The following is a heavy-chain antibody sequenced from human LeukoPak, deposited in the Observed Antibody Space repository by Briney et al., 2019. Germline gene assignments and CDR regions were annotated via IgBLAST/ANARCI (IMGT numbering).Heavy chain of an antibody. CDR3: ARARRVLDRGYYYYYGMDV. Sequence: SETLSLTCTVSGYSISSGYYWGWIRQPPGKGLEWIGTVYHSGSTNYNPSLKSRVTISVDTSKNQFSPKLSSVTAADTAVYYCARARRVLDRGYYYYYGMDVWGQGTTVTVSS. CDR1: GYSISSGYY. V-gene: IGHV4-38-2*02. D-gene: IGHD3-10*01. CDR2: VYHSGST. J-gene: IGHJ6*02.